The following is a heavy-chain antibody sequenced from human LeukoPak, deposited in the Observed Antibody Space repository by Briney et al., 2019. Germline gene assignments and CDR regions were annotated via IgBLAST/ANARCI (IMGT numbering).Heavy chain of an antibody. CDR2: ISWNSGSI. CDR1: GFTFDDYA. CDR3: AKDPGDSVI. V-gene: IGHV3-9*01. Sequence: PGGSLRLSCAASGFTFDDYAMHWVRQAPGKGLEWVSGISWNSGSIGYADSVKGRFTISRDNAKNSLYLQMNSLRAEDTALYYCAKDPGDSVIWGQGTLVTVSS. J-gene: IGHJ4*02. D-gene: IGHD3-10*01.